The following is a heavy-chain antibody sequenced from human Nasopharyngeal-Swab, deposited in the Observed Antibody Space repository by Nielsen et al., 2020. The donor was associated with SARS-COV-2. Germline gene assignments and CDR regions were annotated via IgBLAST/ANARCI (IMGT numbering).Heavy chain of an antibody. V-gene: IGHV3-74*01. CDR2: IKSDGSST. Sequence: GESLKISCAASGFTFSSYAMSWVRQAPGKGLVWVARIKSDGSSTNYADSVKGRFTISRDNAKNTLYLQMNSLRAEDTAVYYCARAYYFDSWGQETLVTVSS. CDR3: ARAYYFDS. J-gene: IGHJ4*02. CDR1: GFTFSSYA.